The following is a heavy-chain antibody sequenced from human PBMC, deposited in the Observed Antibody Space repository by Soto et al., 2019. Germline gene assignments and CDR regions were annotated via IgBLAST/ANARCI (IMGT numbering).Heavy chain of an antibody. CDR1: GFTFSSYA. CDR3: AKTTRYDILTGYYHPPPVPFDI. V-gene: IGHV3-23*01. D-gene: IGHD3-9*01. CDR2: ISGSGGST. Sequence: GGSLRLSCAASGFTFSSYAMSWVRQAPGKGLEWVSVISGSGGSTYYADSVKGRFTISRDNSKNTLYLQLNSLRAEDTAVYYCAKTTRYDILTGYYHPPPVPFDIWGQGTMVTVSS. J-gene: IGHJ3*02.